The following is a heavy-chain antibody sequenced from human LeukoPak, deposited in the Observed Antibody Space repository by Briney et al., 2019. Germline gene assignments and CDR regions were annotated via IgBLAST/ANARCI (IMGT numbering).Heavy chain of an antibody. CDR2: ISYDGSNK. V-gene: IGHV3-30*04. Sequence: GGSLRLSCAASGFTFSSYAMHWVRQAPGKGLEWVAVISYDGSNKYYADSVKGRFTISRDNSKNTLYLQMNSLRAEDTAVYYCARGSCRNWGQGTLVTVSS. CDR1: GFTFSSYA. CDR3: ARGSCRN. J-gene: IGHJ4*02.